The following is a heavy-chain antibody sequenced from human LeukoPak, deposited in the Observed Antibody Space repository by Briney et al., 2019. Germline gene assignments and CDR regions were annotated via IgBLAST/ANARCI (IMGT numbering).Heavy chain of an antibody. CDR3: ARHKSDSSGYYYWYFDL. CDR1: GGSISSSNW. J-gene: IGHJ2*01. D-gene: IGHD3-22*01. CDR2: IYHSGST. V-gene: IGHV4-4*02. Sequence: SETLSLTCAVSGGSISSSNWWSWVRQPPGKGLEWIGEIYHSGSTNYNPSLKSRVTISVDKSKNQFSLKLSSVTAADTAVYYCARHKSDSSGYYYWYFDLWGRGTLVTVSS.